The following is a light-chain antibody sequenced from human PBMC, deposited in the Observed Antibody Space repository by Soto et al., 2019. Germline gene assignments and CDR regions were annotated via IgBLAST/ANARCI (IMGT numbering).Light chain of an antibody. CDR1: QSVSSN. V-gene: IGKV3-15*01. CDR3: QQYNNRRSCT. CDR2: GAS. Sequence: EIVMTQSPATLSVSPGERATLSCRASQSVSSNLACYQQKPGQAPRLLIYGASTRATGIPARFSGSGSGTEFTLTISSLQSEDFAVYYCQQYNNRRSCTFGQGTKVEIK. J-gene: IGKJ1*01.